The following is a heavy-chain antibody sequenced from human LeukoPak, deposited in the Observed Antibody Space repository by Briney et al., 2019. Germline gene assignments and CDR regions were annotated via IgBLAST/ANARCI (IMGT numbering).Heavy chain of an antibody. CDR2: IVVGSGNT. CDR1: GYTFTGYY. J-gene: IGHJ4*02. D-gene: IGHD3-10*01. Sequence: ASVKVSCKASGYTFTGYYMHWVRQAPGQGLEWMGWIVVGSGNTNYAQKFQERVTITRDMSTSTAYMELSSLRSEDTAVYYCVTYGSVVWGQGTLVTVSS. V-gene: IGHV1-58*02. CDR3: VTYGSVV.